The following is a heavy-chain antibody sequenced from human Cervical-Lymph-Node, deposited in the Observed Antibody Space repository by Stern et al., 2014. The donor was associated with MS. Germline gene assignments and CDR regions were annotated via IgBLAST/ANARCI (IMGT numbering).Heavy chain of an antibody. D-gene: IGHD6-13*01. Sequence: QDQLVQSGAEVKKPGSSMKVSCQTSGGSFSTFDIIWVRQAPGQGLELLGGINPLFNTANYAQKFHGRVTIIADESTSTVSMELRGLRSEDTAVYYCARHQAGIAANWGQGTLVIVSS. CDR1: GGSFSTFD. V-gene: IGHV1-69*12. CDR3: ARHQAGIAAN. J-gene: IGHJ4*02. CDR2: INPLFNTA.